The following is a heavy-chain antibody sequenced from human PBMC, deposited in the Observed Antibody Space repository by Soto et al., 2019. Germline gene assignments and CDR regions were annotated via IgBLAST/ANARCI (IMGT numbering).Heavy chain of an antibody. J-gene: IGHJ4*02. CDR1: GGSISNHY. D-gene: IGHD7-27*01. V-gene: IGHV4-59*11. CDR2: IYYNGNT. Sequence: QVQLQESGPGLVKPSETLSLTCSVSGGSISNHYWSWIRQPPGKGLEWIGYIYYNGNTHYNPSLKSRVTMSVDTSRNQISLQLTTVTAADTAVYYCTRANWYSEYWGQVTLVTVSS. CDR3: TRANWYSEY.